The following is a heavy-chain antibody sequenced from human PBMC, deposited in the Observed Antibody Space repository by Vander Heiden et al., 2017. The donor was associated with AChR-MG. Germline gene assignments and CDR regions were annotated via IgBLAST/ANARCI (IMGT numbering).Heavy chain of an antibody. Sequence: EVQLVESGGDLVQPGGSLRLSCAASGFTFSRYWMSWVRQAQGKGLEWVGYINEDGSEKNYVDSVKGRFTISRDNAKNSLYLQMNSLRAEDTAVYYCARDSGWNYCEYWGQGILVTVSS. CDR1: GFTFSRYW. V-gene: IGHV3-7*01. CDR3: ARDSGWNYCEY. D-gene: IGHD6-19*01. J-gene: IGHJ4*02. CDR2: INEDGSEK.